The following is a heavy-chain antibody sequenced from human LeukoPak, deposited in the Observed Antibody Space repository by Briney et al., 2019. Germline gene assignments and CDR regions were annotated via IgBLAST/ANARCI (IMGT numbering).Heavy chain of an antibody. D-gene: IGHD4-17*01. Sequence: PGGSLRLPCAASGFTFSDYYMSWIRQAPGKGLEWVSSISSSSSYIYYADSVKGRFTISRDNAKNSLYLQMNSLRAEDTAVYYCVGGTPTTYGWFDPWGQGTLVTVSS. J-gene: IGHJ5*02. CDR3: VGGTPTTYGWFDP. V-gene: IGHV3-11*05. CDR2: ISSSSSYI. CDR1: GFTFSDYY.